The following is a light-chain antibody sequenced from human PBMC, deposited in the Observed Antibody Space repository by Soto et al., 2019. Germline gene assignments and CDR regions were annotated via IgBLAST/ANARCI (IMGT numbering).Light chain of an antibody. CDR3: QSFDSSLSAWV. CDR2: DNS. Sequence: QSVLTQPPSVSGAPGQRVTIYCTGSSSNIGAGYDVHWYQQLPGTAPKLLIYDNSNRPSGVPDRFSGSKSGTSASLAITGLQAEDEADYYCQSFDSSLSAWVFGGGTKLTVL. V-gene: IGLV1-40*01. J-gene: IGLJ3*02. CDR1: SSNIGAGYD.